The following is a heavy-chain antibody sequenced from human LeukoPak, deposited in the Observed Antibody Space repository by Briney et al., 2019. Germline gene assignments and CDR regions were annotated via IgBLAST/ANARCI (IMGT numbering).Heavy chain of an antibody. V-gene: IGHV3-7*01. CDR2: IKQDGSEK. J-gene: IGHJ4*02. Sequence: GGSLRLSCAASGFTFTTYWMTWVRQAPGKGLEWVANIKQDGSEKYYVDSVKGRFTISRDNAKNSLYLQMNSLRAEDTAVYYCARDRPDAPFDWLPAFDYWGQGTLVTVSS. CDR3: ARDRPDAPFDWLPAFDY. D-gene: IGHD3-9*01. CDR1: GFTFTTYW.